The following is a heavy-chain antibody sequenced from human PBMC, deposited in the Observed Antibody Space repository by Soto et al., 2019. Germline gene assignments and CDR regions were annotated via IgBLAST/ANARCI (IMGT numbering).Heavy chain of an antibody. V-gene: IGHV1-69*12. CDR2: IMPVFPTP. J-gene: IGHJ6*02. CDR1: GGTFSTSA. Sequence: QVQLVQSGAEVKKPGSSVKVSCKTSGGTFSTSAISWVRQAPGQGLEWVGGIMPVFPTPDYAQNFQGRVTSTAADSTTTASLELTSLRADDTAVYYCARDKDRIQLGGNYYYILAVWGQGTAITVSS. CDR3: ARDKDRIQLGGNYYYILAV. D-gene: IGHD1-1*01.